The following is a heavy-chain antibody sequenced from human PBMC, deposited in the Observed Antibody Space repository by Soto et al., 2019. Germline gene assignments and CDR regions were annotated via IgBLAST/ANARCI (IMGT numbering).Heavy chain of an antibody. CDR1: GYTFTSSA. CDR2: INAGNGNT. V-gene: IGHV1-3*01. Sequence: GASAEVTSQSSGYTFTSSAVHWVRQTPVQILEWMGCINAGNGNTKYSQKFQGRVTITRDTSASTAYMELSSLRSEDTAVYYCARDLRGVRGGHYYYGMDVWGQGNTVTGSS. J-gene: IGHJ6*02. D-gene: IGHD3-10*01. CDR3: ARDLRGVRGGHYYYGMDV.